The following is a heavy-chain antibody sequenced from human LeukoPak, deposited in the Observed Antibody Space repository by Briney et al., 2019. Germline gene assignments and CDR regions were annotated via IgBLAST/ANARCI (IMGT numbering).Heavy chain of an antibody. J-gene: IGHJ3*02. D-gene: IGHD3-16*01. V-gene: IGHV4-39*01. CDR2: IYYSGST. Sequence: PSEALSLTCTVSGGSISSSSYYWGWIRQPPGKGLEWIGSIYYSGSTYYNPSLKSRFTISVDTSKNQFSLKLSSVTAADTAVYYCARTFTGAGHDAFDIWGQGTMVTVSS. CDR1: GGSISSSSYY. CDR3: ARTFTGAGHDAFDI.